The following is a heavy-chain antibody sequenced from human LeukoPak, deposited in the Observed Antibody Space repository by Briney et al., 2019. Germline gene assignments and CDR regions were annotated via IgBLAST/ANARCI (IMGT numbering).Heavy chain of an antibody. Sequence: GGSLRLSCAVSGFAFDDYGMNWVRQAPGKGLEWVSGFNWNGGSTGFADSVKGRFTISRDNAKSSLYLQMNSLRAEDTALYYCARGYSGYDFGYFFDYWGQGTLVTVSS. V-gene: IGHV3-20*04. D-gene: IGHD5-12*01. CDR2: FNWNGGST. J-gene: IGHJ4*02. CDR3: ARGYSGYDFGYFFDY. CDR1: GFAFDDYG.